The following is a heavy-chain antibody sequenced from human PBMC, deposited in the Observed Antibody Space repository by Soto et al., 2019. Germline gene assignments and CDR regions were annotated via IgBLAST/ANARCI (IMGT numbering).Heavy chain of an antibody. Sequence: GGSLRLSCAASGFTFSSYWMHWVRQAPGKGLVWVSRINTDGSATNYADSVKGRFTISRDNAKNSLYLQMNSLRAEDTAVYYCARERLRTGDYWGQGTLVTVSS. J-gene: IGHJ4*02. V-gene: IGHV3-74*01. CDR2: INTDGSAT. CDR3: ARERLRTGDY. CDR1: GFTFSSYW. D-gene: IGHD3-3*01.